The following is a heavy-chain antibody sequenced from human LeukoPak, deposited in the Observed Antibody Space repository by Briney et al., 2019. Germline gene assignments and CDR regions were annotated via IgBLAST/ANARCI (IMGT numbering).Heavy chain of an antibody. V-gene: IGHV4-59*12. CDR2: IYYSGST. CDR3: ARVNVIGENYFDY. Sequence: SETLSLTCTVSGGSISSYYWSWIRQPPGKGLEWIGSIYYSGSTYYNPSLKSRVTISVDTSKNQFSLKLSSVTAADTAVYYCARVNVIGENYFDYWGQGTLVTVSS. CDR1: GGSISSYY. D-gene: IGHD2-21*01. J-gene: IGHJ4*02.